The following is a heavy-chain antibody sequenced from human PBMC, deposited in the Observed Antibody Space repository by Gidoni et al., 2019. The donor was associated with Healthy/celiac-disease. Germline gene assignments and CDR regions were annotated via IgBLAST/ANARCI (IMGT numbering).Heavy chain of an antibody. CDR1: GFTFSSYG. J-gene: IGHJ4*02. Sequence: QVPLVESGGGVVQPGRSLRLSCAASGFTFSSYGMHGVRQAPGKGREWVACIWYDGSNKYYADSVKGRFTISRDNSNNTLYLQMNSLRAEDTAVYYCARDRDYYDSSGYDYWGQGTLVTVSS. D-gene: IGHD3-22*01. CDR2: IWYDGSNK. V-gene: IGHV3-33*01. CDR3: ARDRDYYDSSGYDY.